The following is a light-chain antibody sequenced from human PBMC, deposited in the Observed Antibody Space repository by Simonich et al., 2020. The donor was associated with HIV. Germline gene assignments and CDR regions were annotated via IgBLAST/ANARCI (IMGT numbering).Light chain of an antibody. J-gene: IGLJ3*02. CDR2: EVS. V-gene: IGLV2-8*01. CDR3: SSYAGGNNVV. CDR1: SSDVGGYNS. Sequence: QSALTQPPSASGSPGQSVTISCTGTSSDVGGYNSVSWFQQHPGKAPNLMIYEVSKRPSGVPDRFSGSKSGNTASLTVSGLQTEDEADYYCSSYAGGNNVVFGGGTKLAVL.